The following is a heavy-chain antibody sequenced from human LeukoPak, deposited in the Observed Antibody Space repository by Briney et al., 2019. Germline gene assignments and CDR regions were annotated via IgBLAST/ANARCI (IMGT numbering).Heavy chain of an antibody. Sequence: GGSLRLSCAASGFTFSGYGMHWVRQAPGKGLEWVAVIWYDGSNDDYADSVKGRFTISRDNSKSTLYLQMNSLGAEDTAIYYCARSIPRYDGSAYYPDYWGQGTLVTVSS. V-gene: IGHV3-33*01. J-gene: IGHJ4*02. CDR2: IWYDGSND. D-gene: IGHD3-22*01. CDR1: GFTFSGYG. CDR3: ARSIPRYDGSAYYPDY.